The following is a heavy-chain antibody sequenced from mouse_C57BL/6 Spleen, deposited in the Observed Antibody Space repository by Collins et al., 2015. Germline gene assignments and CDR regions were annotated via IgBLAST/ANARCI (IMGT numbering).Heavy chain of an antibody. D-gene: IGHD2-3*01. J-gene: IGHJ3*01. CDR1: GYTFTDYE. Sequence: QVQLQQSGAELVRPGASVTLSCKASGYTFTDYEMHWVKQTPVHGLEWIGAIDPETGGTAYNQKFEGKAILTADKSSSTPYMELRSLTSEDSAVYYCTRRYDGYSFAYWGQGTLVTVSA. V-gene: IGHV1-15*01. CDR2: IDPETGGT. CDR3: TRRYDGYSFAY.